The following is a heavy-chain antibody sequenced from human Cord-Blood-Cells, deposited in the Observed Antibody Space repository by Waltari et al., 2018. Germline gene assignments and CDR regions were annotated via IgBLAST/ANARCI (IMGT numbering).Heavy chain of an antibody. D-gene: IGHD6-13*01. V-gene: IGHV4-59*11. CDR3: ASTGIAAAGRGAFGI. J-gene: IGHJ3*02. Sequence: QVQLQESGPGLVKPSETLSLTCTVSGGSISSHYWSWIRQPPGKGLEWIGYIYYSGSTNYNPSLKSRVTISVDTSKNQFSLKLSSVTAADTAVYYCASTGIAAAGRGAFGIWGQGTMVTVSS. CDR2: IYYSGST. CDR1: GGSISSHY.